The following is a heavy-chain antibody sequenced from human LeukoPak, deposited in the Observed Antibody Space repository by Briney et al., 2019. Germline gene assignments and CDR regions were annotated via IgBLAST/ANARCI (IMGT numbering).Heavy chain of an antibody. CDR3: AKDRVYSSGFYCIDF. D-gene: IGHD6-25*01. V-gene: IGHV3-30*02. CDR2: IRYNGNNE. CDR1: GFTFNTYG. J-gene: IGHJ4*02. Sequence: GGSLRLSCATSGFTFNTYGMHWVRQAPGKGLEWVAFIRYNGNNEYYADSVEGRFTISRDNSKNTLYLQMNSLRADDTAIYYCAKDRVYSSGFYCIDFWGQGTLVTVSS.